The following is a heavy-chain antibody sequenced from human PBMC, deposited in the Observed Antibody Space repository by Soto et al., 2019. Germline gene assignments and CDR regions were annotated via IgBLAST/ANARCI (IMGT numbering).Heavy chain of an antibody. V-gene: IGHV3-30-3*01. D-gene: IGHD5-18*01. Sequence: QVQLVESGGGVVQPGRSLRLSCAASGFTFSSYAMHWVRQAPGKGLEWVAVISYDRSNKYYADSVKGRFTISRDNSKNTLYLQMNSLRAEDTAVYYCAREGEGLWYSYGYFLDYWGQGTLVTVSS. J-gene: IGHJ4*02. CDR2: ISYDRSNK. CDR1: GFTFSSYA. CDR3: AREGEGLWYSYGYFLDY.